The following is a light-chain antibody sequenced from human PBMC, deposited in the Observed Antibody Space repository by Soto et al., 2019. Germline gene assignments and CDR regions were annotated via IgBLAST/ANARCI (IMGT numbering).Light chain of an antibody. J-gene: IGKJ1*01. CDR3: QHYGSTPRT. CDR2: GAS. V-gene: IGKV3-20*01. Sequence: DILLTQSPGTLSLSPGERATLSCRASQSVTSSYLAWYQHKPGQAPRLLIFGASSRATGIPDRLSGSGSGTDFTVTISRVEPEDFAVYFCQHYGSTPRTFGQGTNVEIK. CDR1: QSVTSSY.